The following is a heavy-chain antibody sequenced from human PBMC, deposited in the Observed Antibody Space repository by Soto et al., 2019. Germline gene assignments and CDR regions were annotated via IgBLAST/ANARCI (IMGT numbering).Heavy chain of an antibody. D-gene: IGHD3-22*01. V-gene: IGHV3-23*01. J-gene: IGHJ4*02. Sequence: EVQLLESGGGLVQPGGSLRLSCAASGFTFSSYAMSWVRQAPGKGLEWVSAISGSGVTTYYADSVKGRFTRYRDNSKNTRYLQMNILRAEDTAVYYCAKVYYYYSSGYDYWGQGTLVTVSS. CDR3: AKVYYYYSSGYDY. CDR1: GFTFSSYA. CDR2: ISGSGVTT.